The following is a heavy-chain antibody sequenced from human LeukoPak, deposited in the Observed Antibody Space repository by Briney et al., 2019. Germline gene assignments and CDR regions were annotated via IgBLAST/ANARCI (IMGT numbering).Heavy chain of an antibody. V-gene: IGHV4-59*12. CDR1: GFTFSSYA. D-gene: IGHD5-24*01. CDR3: ARDRDGYTDWYFDL. CDR2: IYYSGST. Sequence: PGGSLRLSCAASGFTFSSYAMSWIRQPPGKGLEWIGYIYYSGSTNYNPSLKSRVTISVDTSKNQFSLKLSSVTAADTAVYYCARDRDGYTDWYFDLWGRGTLVTVSS. J-gene: IGHJ2*01.